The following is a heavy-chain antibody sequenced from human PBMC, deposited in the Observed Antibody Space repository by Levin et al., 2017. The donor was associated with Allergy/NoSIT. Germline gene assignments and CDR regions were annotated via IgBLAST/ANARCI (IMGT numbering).Heavy chain of an antibody. J-gene: IGHJ4*02. CDR1: GGSFSGYY. D-gene: IGHD4-17*01. Sequence: PSETLSLTCAVYGGSFSGYYWSWIRQPPGKGLEWIGEINHSGSTNYNPSLKSRVTISVDTSKNQFSLKLSSVTAADTAVYYCARAASYGDYPDYWGQGTLVTVSS. CDR2: INHSGST. CDR3: ARAASYGDYPDY. V-gene: IGHV4-34*01.